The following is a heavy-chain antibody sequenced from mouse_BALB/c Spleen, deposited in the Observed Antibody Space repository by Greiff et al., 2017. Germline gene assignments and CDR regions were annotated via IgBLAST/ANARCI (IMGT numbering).Heavy chain of an antibody. V-gene: IGHV10-3*03. Sequence: EVHLVESGGGLVQPKGSLKLSCAASGFTFNTYAMHWVCQAPGKGLEWVARIRSKSNNYATYYADSVKDRFTISRDDSQSMLYLQMNNLKTEDTAMYYCVREEDYSWFAYWGQGTLVTVSA. CDR1: GFTFNTYA. J-gene: IGHJ3*01. CDR3: VREEDYSWFAY. D-gene: IGHD1-1*01. CDR2: IRSKSNNYAT.